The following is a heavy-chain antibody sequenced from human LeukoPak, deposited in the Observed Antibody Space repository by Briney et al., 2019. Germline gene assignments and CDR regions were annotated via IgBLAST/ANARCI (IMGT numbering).Heavy chain of an antibody. D-gene: IGHD3-10*01. J-gene: IGHJ4*02. CDR2: ISGSGTTK. V-gene: IGHV3-48*03. Sequence: GGSLRLSCAASGFTFSSYEMNWVRQAPGKGLEWVSYISGSGTTKYYADSVKGRITISRDNAKHSLYLQMNSLRAEDTAVYYCARAFGSGSYSFWGQGTLVSVSS. CDR3: ARAFGSGSYSF. CDR1: GFTFSSYE.